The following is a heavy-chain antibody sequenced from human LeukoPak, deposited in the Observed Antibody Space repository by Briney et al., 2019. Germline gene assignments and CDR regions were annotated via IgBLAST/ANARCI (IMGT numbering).Heavy chain of an antibody. CDR3: AREIYSSGWEYHFDY. V-gene: IGHV1-2*02. D-gene: IGHD6-19*01. J-gene: IGHJ4*02. CDR1: GYTFTGYY. CDR2: INPNSGGT. Sequence: ASVKVSCKASGYTFTGYYMHWMRQAPGQGLEWMGWINPNSGGTNYAQKFQGRVTMTTDTSTNTAYLELRSLRYDDTAVYYCAREIYSSGWEYHFDYWGQGTLVTVSS.